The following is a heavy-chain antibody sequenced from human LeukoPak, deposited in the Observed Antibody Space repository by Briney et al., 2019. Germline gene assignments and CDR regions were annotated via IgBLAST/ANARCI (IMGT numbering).Heavy chain of an antibody. CDR1: GYTFTGYY. D-gene: IGHD3-10*01. CDR3: AKHRGAGQPDLIGGVRGFDP. V-gene: IGHV1-2*02. Sequence: ASVKVSCKASGYTFTGYYMHWVRQAPGQGLEWMGWINPNSGGTNYAQKFQGRVTMTRDTSISTAYMELSRLRSDDTAVYYCAKHRGAGQPDLIGGVRGFDPWGQGTLVTVSS. CDR2: INPNSGGT. J-gene: IGHJ5*02.